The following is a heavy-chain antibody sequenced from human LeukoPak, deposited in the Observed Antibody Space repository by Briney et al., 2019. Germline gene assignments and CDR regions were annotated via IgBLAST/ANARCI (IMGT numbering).Heavy chain of an antibody. D-gene: IGHD5-12*01. CDR1: GVPFSSYW. CDR3: TTIRPGY. J-gene: IGHJ4*02. V-gene: IGHV3-74*01. CDR2: IKDGGSTT. Sequence: GGSLRLSCAASGVPFSSYWIHWVRQVPGKGLVWVSRIKDGGSTTDYADSVKGRFTISRDDAKNTLYLQKNSLRAEDTAVYYCTTIRPGYWGQGTLVTVSS.